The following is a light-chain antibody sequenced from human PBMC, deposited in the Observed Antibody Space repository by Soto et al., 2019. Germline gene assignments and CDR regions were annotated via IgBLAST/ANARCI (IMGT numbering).Light chain of an antibody. CDR1: QSVSRS. J-gene: IGKJ1*01. V-gene: IGKV3-15*01. Sequence: EIVMTQSPATLSVSPGDRATLSCRASQSVSRSLAWYQQKPGQAPRLLIYGASTRATGIPARFSGSGSGTEFTLTISSLLSEDFAVYYCQQDNNWPRTFGQGTKV. CDR2: GAS. CDR3: QQDNNWPRT.